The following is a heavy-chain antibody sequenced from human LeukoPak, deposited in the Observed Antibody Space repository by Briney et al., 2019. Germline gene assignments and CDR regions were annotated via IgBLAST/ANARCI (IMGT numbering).Heavy chain of an antibody. J-gene: IGHJ4*02. V-gene: IGHV4-39*01. CDR3: ASELVYDYVWGSYRCFDY. D-gene: IGHD3-16*02. Sequence: PSETLSLTCTVSGGSISSSSYSWGWIRQPPGKGLEWIGSIYYSGSTYYNPSLKSRLTISVDTSKNQFSLKLSSVTAADTAVYYCASELVYDYVWGSYRCFDYWGQGTLVTVSS. CDR1: GGSISSSSYS. CDR2: IYYSGST.